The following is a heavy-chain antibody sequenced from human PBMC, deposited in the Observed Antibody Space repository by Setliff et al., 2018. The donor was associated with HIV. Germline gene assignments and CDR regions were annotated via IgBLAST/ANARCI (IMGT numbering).Heavy chain of an antibody. CDR3: ARDTPYSSSWFHWFDP. D-gene: IGHD6-13*01. CDR2: INWNGGGT. V-gene: IGHV3-20*04. J-gene: IGHJ5*02. CDR1: GFTFDDYG. Sequence: PGGSLRLSCAASGFTFDDYGMSWVRQAPGKGLEWVSGINWNGGGTRYADSVKGRFTISRNNAKKSLYLQMNSLRAEGTALYYCARDTPYSSSWFHWFDPWGQGTLVTVSS.